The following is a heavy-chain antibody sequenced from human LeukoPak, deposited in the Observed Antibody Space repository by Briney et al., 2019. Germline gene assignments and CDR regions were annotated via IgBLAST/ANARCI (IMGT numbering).Heavy chain of an antibody. V-gene: IGHV4-39*01. CDR2: IYYSGTT. CDR3: ARQISSGTQPCDWFDP. J-gene: IGHJ5*02. D-gene: IGHD6-19*01. Sequence: PSGTLSLTYTVSGGSISSTSYYWGWIRQPPGRGLEWIASIYYSGTTYYNPSLKSRVTISVDTSKNQFSLKLSSVSAADTAVYYCARQISSGTQPCDWFDPWGQGTLVTVSS. CDR1: GGSISSTSYY.